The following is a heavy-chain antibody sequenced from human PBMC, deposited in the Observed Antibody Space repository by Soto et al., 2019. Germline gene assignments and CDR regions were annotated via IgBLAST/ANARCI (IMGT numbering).Heavy chain of an antibody. CDR1: EFIFSSYG. CDR3: AKDNMVRAPLGIFDY. V-gene: IGHV3-30*18. J-gene: IGHJ4*02. Sequence: QVLLVESGGGVVQPGRSLRLSCAASEFIFSSYGMHWVRQAPGKGLEWVAVISYDGRYKYYSDSVEGRFTISRDNSKNTLNLQMNSLRAEDTAIYYCAKDNMVRAPLGIFDYWGQGTLVTVSS. CDR2: ISYDGRYK. D-gene: IGHD3-10*01.